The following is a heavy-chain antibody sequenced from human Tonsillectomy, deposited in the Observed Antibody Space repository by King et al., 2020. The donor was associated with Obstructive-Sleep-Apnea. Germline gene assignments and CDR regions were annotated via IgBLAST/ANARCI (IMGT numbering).Heavy chain of an antibody. J-gene: IGHJ4*02. CDR2: INTNTGNP. Sequence: QLVQSGSELKKPGASVKVSCKASGYTFTTYAMNWVRQAPGQGLEWMGWINTNTGNPTYAQGFTGRFVFSLDTSVSTAYLQINSLKSEDTAVYYWANPGAASGYWGQGTLVTVSS. CDR1: GYTFTTYA. CDR3: ANPGAASGY. D-gene: IGHD6-19*01. V-gene: IGHV7-4-1*02.